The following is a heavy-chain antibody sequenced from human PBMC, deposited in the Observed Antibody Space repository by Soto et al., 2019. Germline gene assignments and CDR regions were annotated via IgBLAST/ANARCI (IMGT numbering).Heavy chain of an antibody. J-gene: IGHJ4*02. CDR3: ALFWWQWLVTSEFNF. D-gene: IGHD6-19*01. V-gene: IGHV3-30*03. Sequence: PGGSLRLSCAASGFTFSDYAMHWVRQAPGKGLEWVAVVSHDGRNTHYADSVKGRFTISRDSSKNTVSLEMTSLRAEDTAVYYCALFWWQWLVTSEFNFWGQGSLVTVYS. CDR2: VSHDGRNT. CDR1: GFTFSDYA.